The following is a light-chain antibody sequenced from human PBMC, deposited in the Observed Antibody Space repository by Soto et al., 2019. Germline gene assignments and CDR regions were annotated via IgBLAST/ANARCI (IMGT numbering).Light chain of an antibody. Sequence: DIQMTQSPSTLSASIGDRVTITCRASQRISDWLAWHQQKPGKAPKLLIYKASSLESGVPSRFSGSGSGTEFTLTISRLQPDDFATYYCQQYQTYWTFGQGTKVEIK. CDR3: QQYQTYWT. CDR1: QRISDW. J-gene: IGKJ1*01. V-gene: IGKV1-5*03. CDR2: KAS.